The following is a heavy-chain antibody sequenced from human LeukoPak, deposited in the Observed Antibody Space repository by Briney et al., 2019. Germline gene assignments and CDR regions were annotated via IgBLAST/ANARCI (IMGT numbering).Heavy chain of an antibody. CDR3: ASRGVRHYYFDY. D-gene: IGHD3-10*01. CDR1: GGSISSSTYY. V-gene: IGHV4-39*07. J-gene: IGHJ4*02. CDR2: IYYTGST. Sequence: SETLSLTCTVSGGSISSSTYYWGWIRQSPGKGLEWIGSIYYTGSTYYNPSLKGRGTISVDTSKNQFSLKLTSVTAADTAVYFCASRGVRHYYFDYWGQGTLVAVSS.